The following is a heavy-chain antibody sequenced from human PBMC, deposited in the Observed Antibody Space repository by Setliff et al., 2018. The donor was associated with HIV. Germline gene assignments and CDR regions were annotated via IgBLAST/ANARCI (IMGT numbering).Heavy chain of an antibody. CDR1: GLIFSSYE. CDR3: AAVPWGHSSLIIDH. D-gene: IGHD3-16*01. Sequence: GGSLRLSCAASGLIFSSYEMNWVRQAPGKGLEWISLIGGHGSIIHYADSVKGRFPISRDNAKNSVYLQMHSLRVEDTAVYYCAAVPWGHSSLIIDHWGQGTPVTVSS. CDR2: IGGHGSII. V-gene: IGHV3-48*03. J-gene: IGHJ4*02.